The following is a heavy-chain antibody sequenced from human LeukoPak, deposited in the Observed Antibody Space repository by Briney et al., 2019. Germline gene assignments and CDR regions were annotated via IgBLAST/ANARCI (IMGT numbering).Heavy chain of an antibody. CDR2: IYYSGST. CDR3: AREAVVAKRGDYFDY. Sequence: SETLSLTCTVSGGSISSSSYYWGWIRQPPGKGLEWIGSIYYSGSTYYNPSLKSRVTISVDTSKNQFSLKLSSVTAADTAVYYCAREAVVAKRGDYFDYWGQGTLVTVSS. V-gene: IGHV4-39*02. D-gene: IGHD3-22*01. CDR1: GGSISSSSYY. J-gene: IGHJ4*02.